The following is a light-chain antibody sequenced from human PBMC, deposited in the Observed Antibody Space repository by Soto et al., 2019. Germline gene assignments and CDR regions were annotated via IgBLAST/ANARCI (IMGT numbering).Light chain of an antibody. CDR2: EVF. Sequence: QSALTQPASVSGSPGQSITISCTGPSSDVGSYNLVSWYQQYPGKAPKLIIFEVFKRPSGVSHRFSGSKSGNTASLTISGLQAEDEANYYCCSYADRATYVFGGGTKLTVL. CDR1: SSDVGSYNL. CDR3: CSYADRATYV. J-gene: IGLJ2*01. V-gene: IGLV2-23*02.